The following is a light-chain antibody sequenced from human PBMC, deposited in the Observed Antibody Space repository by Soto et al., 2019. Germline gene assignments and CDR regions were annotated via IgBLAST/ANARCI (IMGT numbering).Light chain of an antibody. CDR2: AAS. CDR3: QQYGSSPIT. Sequence: EIVLTQSPGTLSLSPGQRATLSCRASQSVSSSYLAWYQQKPGQAPRLLIYAASSRATGIPDRFSGSGSGTDFTLTISRLVPEDFAVYYCQQYGSSPITFCQGTRLDIK. CDR1: QSVSSSY. V-gene: IGKV3-20*01. J-gene: IGKJ5*01.